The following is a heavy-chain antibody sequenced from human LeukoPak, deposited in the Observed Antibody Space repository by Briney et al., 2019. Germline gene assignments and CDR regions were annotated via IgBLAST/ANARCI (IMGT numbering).Heavy chain of an antibody. CDR1: GGSISSSSYY. CDR3: ARVRAVFRSGLFDY. D-gene: IGHD1-26*01. Sequence: SETLSLTCTLSGGSISSSSYYWGWLREPPGKGLEGFGSIYYSGSTYYNPSLKNRVTISVDTSKSHFSLKVRSVTAADTAVYYCARVRAVFRSGLFDYWGQGNLVTVSS. CDR2: IYYSGST. J-gene: IGHJ4*02. V-gene: IGHV4-39*07.